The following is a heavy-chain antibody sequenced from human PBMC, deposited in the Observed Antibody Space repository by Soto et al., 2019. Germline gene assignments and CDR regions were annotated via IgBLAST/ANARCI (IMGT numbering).Heavy chain of an antibody. Sequence: PGESLKISCKGYGYSFTSYWIGWVRQMPGKGLEWMGIIYPGDSDTRYSPSFQGQVTISADKSITTAYLQWSSLKAPDTAMYYCARTAAAGKYYYGVDVWGQGTTVTVSS. CDR2: IYPGDSDT. CDR3: ARTAAAGKYYYGVDV. V-gene: IGHV5-51*01. CDR1: GYSFTSYW. D-gene: IGHD6-13*01. J-gene: IGHJ6*02.